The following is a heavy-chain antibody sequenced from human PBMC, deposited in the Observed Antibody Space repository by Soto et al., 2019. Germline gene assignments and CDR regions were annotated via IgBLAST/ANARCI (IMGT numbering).Heavy chain of an antibody. D-gene: IGHD3-3*01. J-gene: IGHJ6*02. Sequence: GGSLRLSCAASGFTFSSYGMHWVRQAPGKGLEWVAVIWYDGSNKYYADSVKGRFTISRGNAKNSLYLQMNSLRAEDTAVYYCARDRYSYYDFWSGSLPYYYYGMDVWGQGTTVTVSS. CDR3: ARDRYSYYDFWSGSLPYYYYGMDV. CDR2: IWYDGSNK. CDR1: GFTFSSYG. V-gene: IGHV3-33*01.